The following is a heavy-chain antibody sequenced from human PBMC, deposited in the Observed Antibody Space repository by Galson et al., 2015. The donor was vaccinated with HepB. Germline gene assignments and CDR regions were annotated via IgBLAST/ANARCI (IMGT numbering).Heavy chain of an antibody. CDR2: IYWNDDK. Sequence: PALVKPTQTLTLTCTFSGFSLSTSGVGVGWIRQPPGKALEWLALIYWNDDKRYSPSLKSRLTITKDTSKNQVVLTMTNMDPVDTATYYCAHSLLYYPEPNFDYWGQGTLVTVSS. D-gene: IGHD3-10*01. CDR3: AHSLLYYPEPNFDY. J-gene: IGHJ4*02. V-gene: IGHV2-5*01. CDR1: GFSLSTSGVG.